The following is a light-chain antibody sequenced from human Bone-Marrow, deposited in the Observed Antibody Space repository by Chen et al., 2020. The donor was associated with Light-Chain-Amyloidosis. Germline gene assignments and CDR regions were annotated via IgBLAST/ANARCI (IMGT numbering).Light chain of an antibody. Sequence: QSALTQPASVSGSPGQSITISCTGTSSDVGGDNHVSWYQQHPDKAPKLMIYEVTNRPSWVHDRFSGSKSDNTASLTISELQTEDEADYFCSSYTSTNTLVFGSGTRVTVL. V-gene: IGLV2-14*01. CDR2: EVT. CDR1: SSDVGGDNH. CDR3: SSYTSTNTLV. J-gene: IGLJ1*01.